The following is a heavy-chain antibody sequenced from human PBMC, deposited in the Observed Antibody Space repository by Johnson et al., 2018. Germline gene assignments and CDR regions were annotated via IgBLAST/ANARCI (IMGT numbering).Heavy chain of an antibody. CDR3: APYAFDI. V-gene: IGHV3-15*07. CDR1: GFAFSDAR. Sequence: VQLVESGGGLVKPGGSLRLTCAASGFAFSDARMSWVRQAPGRGLEWVGRIKSKTDGGTTDYAAPVKGRFTISRDDSKNTLYLQMNSLKTEDTAVYYCAPYAFDIWGQGTMATVSS. J-gene: IGHJ3*02. CDR2: IKSKTDGGTT.